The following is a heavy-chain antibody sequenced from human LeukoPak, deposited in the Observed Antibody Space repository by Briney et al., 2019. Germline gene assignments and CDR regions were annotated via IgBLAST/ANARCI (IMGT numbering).Heavy chain of an antibody. Sequence: GGSVRLSCSASGFIFSSYAMSWVRQAPGKGLEWVSTLSDGGDTTYYADSLKGRFTISRDNSNNTLYLQMNSLRAEDTAIYYCAKARSGSSASCYNYWGQGTLVTVSS. D-gene: IGHD2-2*02. V-gene: IGHV3-23*01. CDR1: GFIFSSYA. CDR2: LSDGGDTT. CDR3: AKARSGSSASCYNY. J-gene: IGHJ4*02.